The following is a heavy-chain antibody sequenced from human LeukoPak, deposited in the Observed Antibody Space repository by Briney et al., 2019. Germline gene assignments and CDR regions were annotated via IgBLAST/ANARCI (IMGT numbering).Heavy chain of an antibody. CDR3: ARDRGQRGFGEFVKSFDI. CDR1: GYTFTSYG. Sequence: ASVKVSGKASGYTFTSYGISWVRQAPGQGLEWMGWISAYNGNTNYAQKLQGRVTMTTDTSTSTAYMELRSLRSDDTAVYYCARDRGQRGFGEFVKSFDIWGQGTMVTVSS. CDR2: ISAYNGNT. D-gene: IGHD3-10*01. J-gene: IGHJ3*02. V-gene: IGHV1-18*01.